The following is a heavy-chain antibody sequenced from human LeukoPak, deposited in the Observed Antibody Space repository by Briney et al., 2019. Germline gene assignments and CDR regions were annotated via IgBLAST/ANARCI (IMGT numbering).Heavy chain of an antibody. J-gene: IGHJ4*02. CDR3: AREGGRENY. D-gene: IGHD2-15*01. V-gene: IGHV4-38-2*02. Sequence: SETLSLTCTVSGYSITSAYYWGWIRQSPGKGLAWIGSIYHSGSSYYNPSLKSRVTISVDTSKNHFSLKLTSVTAADTAVYYCAREGGRENYWGQGTLVTVSS. CDR1: GYSITSAYY. CDR2: IYHSGSS.